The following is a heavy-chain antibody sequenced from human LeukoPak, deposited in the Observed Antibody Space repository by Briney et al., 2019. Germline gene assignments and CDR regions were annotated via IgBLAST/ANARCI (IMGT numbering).Heavy chain of an antibody. Sequence: SVRQAPGKGLEWVTFIRLDGTNKYYADSVKGRFPSPRDNSKNIRDLQMNSLRGDDTAVYYCAKPASMGATSSAFEFWGQGTMVSVSS. CDR3: AKPASMGATSSAFEF. D-gene: IGHD3-16*01. J-gene: IGHJ3*01. V-gene: IGHV3-30*02. CDR2: IRLDGTNK.